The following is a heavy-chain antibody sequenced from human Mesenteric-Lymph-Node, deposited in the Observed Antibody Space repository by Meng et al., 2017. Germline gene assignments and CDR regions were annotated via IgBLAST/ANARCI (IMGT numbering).Heavy chain of an antibody. CDR1: GFTFSTYA. CDR2: INGSGGST. V-gene: IGHV3-23*01. D-gene: IGHD4-17*01. J-gene: IGHJ3*01. Sequence: GESLKISCAASGFTFSTYAMSWVRQAPGKGLEWVSVINGSGGSTKNADSVKGRFTISRDNSKSKLYLQMNSLRDEDTAVYYCAKDPNGDYLGAFHFWGQGTMVTVSS. CDR3: AKDPNGDYLGAFHF.